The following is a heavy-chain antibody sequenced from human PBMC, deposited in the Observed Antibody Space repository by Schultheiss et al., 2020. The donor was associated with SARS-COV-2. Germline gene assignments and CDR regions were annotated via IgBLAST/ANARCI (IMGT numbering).Heavy chain of an antibody. CDR2: INPNSGGT. Sequence: GESLKISCAASGFTFSSYAMHWVRQAPGQGLEWMGWINPNSGGTNYAQKFQGRVTMTRDTSISTAYMELSRLRSDDTAVYYCARGGFLRHFDLWGRGTLVTVSS. J-gene: IGHJ2*01. V-gene: IGHV1-2*02. CDR3: ARGGFLRHFDL. D-gene: IGHD3-3*01. CDR1: GFTFSSYA.